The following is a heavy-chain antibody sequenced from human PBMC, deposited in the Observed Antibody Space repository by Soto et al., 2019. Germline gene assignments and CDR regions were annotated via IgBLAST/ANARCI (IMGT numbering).Heavy chain of an antibody. J-gene: IGHJ4*02. D-gene: IGHD3-9*01. CDR2: IYYSGST. CDR1: GGSISSSSYY. CDR3: ARRGNDILTGYYKGYYFDY. V-gene: IGHV4-39*01. Sequence: SETLSLTCTVSGGSISSSSYYWGWIRQPPGKGLEWIGSIYYSGSTYYNPSLKSRVTISVDTSKNQFSLKLSSVTAADTAVYYCARRGNDILTGYYKGYYFDYWGQGTLVTVSS.